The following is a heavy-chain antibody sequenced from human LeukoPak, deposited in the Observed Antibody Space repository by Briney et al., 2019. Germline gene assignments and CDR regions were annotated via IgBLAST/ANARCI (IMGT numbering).Heavy chain of an antibody. V-gene: IGHV3-33*01. D-gene: IGHD3-22*01. CDR3: ARDMYYYDSRDAFDI. J-gene: IGHJ3*02. Sequence: GGSLRLSCAASGFTFSSYGMHWVRQAPGKGLEWLAVIWYDGSNKYYADSVKGRFTISRDNSKNTLYLQMNSLRAEDTAVYYCARDMYYYDSRDAFDIWGQGTTVTVSS. CDR2: IWYDGSNK. CDR1: GFTFSSYG.